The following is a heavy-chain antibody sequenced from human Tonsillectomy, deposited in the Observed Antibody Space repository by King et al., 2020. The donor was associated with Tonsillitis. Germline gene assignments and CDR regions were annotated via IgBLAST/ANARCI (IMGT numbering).Heavy chain of an antibody. Sequence: VQLVESGGGVVQPGRSLRLSCAASGFTFSSYAIHWVRQAPGKGLEWVAVISYDGSDKYYVDSVKGRFTISRDNSKNTLYLKMNSLSAEDTAVYYCARDPGGYYFDYWGQGTLVSVSS. J-gene: IGHJ4*02. CDR1: GFTFSSYA. D-gene: IGHD2-15*01. V-gene: IGHV3-30*04. CDR3: ARDPGGYYFDY. CDR2: ISYDGSDK.